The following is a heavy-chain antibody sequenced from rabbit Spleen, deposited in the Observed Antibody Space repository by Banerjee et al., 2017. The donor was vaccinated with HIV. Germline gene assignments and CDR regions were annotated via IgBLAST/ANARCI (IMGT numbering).Heavy chain of an antibody. D-gene: IGHD1-1*01. Sequence: QSLEESGGDLVKPGGTLTLTCTASGFSFSSSDYMCWVRQAPGKGLEWISCIAGGSSGFTYSATWVNGRFTISSHDAQNTLYLQLNSLTAADTATYFCVRARPYPFVLWGPGTLVTVS. J-gene: IGHJ4*01. CDR3: VRARPYPFVL. CDR1: GFSFSSSDY. V-gene: IGHV1S40*01. CDR2: IAGGSSGFT.